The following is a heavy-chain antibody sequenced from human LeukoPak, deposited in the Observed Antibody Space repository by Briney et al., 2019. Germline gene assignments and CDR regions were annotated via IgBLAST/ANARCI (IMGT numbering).Heavy chain of an antibody. J-gene: IGHJ4*02. Sequence: GGSLRLSCATSGFTFKSYAMNWVRQSPGKGLEWVSSISGDSTDIYYADSLTGRSTISRDNAKNSLYLQINSLRAEDTAIYYCARRGYSDSSGYDYWGQGTLVTVSS. CDR1: GFTFKSYA. D-gene: IGHD3-22*01. V-gene: IGHV3-21*01. CDR2: ISGDSTDI. CDR3: ARRGYSDSSGYDY.